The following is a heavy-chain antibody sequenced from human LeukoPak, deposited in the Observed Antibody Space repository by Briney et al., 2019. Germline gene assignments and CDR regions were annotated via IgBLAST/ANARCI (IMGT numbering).Heavy chain of an antibody. CDR3: ARGFYYLDY. CDR1: GGSFSGYY. CDR2: INHSGST. Sequence: SETLSLTCAVYGGSFSGYYWSWIRQPPGKGLEWIGEINHSGSTNYNPSLKCRVTISVDTSKNQFSLKLSSVTAADTAVYYCARGFYYLDYWGQGTLVTVSS. J-gene: IGHJ4*02. V-gene: IGHV4-34*01.